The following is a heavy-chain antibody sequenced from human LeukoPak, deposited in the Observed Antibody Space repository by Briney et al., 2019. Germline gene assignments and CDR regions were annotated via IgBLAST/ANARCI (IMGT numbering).Heavy chain of an antibody. CDR3: ARLXXXXELLYPPHYYYYLDV. Sequence: SSVKVSFKASVYTFTSYDINWVRQATGQGLEGMGWMNPNSGNTGYAHKFQGRGTITSNNSISTAYLELSSLRSEDPAVYYCARLXXXXELLYPPHYYYYLDVWGKGTPVTVSS. J-gene: IGHJ6*03. D-gene: IGHD3-10*01. CDR2: MNPNSGNT. CDR1: VYTFTSYD. V-gene: IGHV1-8*03.